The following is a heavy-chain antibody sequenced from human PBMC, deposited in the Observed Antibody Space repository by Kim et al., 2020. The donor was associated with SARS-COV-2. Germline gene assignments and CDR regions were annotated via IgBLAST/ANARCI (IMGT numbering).Heavy chain of an antibody. CDR2: IYSGGST. V-gene: IGHV3-53*01. CDR1: GFTVSSNY. D-gene: IGHD3-9*01. CDR3: ARVGYDILTGYYSAYYYGMDV. J-gene: IGHJ6*02. Sequence: GGSLRLSCAASGFTVSSNYMSWVRQAPGKGLEWVSVIYSGGSTYYADSVKGRFTISRDNSKNTLYLQMNSLRAEDTAVYYCARVGYDILTGYYSAYYYGMDVWGQGTTVTVSS.